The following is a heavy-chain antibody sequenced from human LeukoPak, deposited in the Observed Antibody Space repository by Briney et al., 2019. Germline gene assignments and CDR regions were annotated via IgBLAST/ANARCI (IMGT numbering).Heavy chain of an antibody. V-gene: IGHV4-38-2*01. CDR2: IFHSGTT. CDR1: GYSTSSGYY. CDR3: ARHSPPPVVFGVVRGWFDP. J-gene: IGHJ5*02. D-gene: IGHD3-3*01. Sequence: KPSETLSLTCAVSGYSTSSGYYWGWIRQPPGKGLDWIGSIFHSGTTYYNPSLKSRVTISVDTSKNQFSLKLTLGTAADTAVYYGARHSPPPVVFGVVRGWFDPWGQGTLVSVSS.